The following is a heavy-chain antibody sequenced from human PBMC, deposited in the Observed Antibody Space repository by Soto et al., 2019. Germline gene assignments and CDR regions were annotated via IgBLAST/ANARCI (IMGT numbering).Heavy chain of an antibody. Sequence: EVQLVESGGGLVKPGGSLRLSCAASGFTFSNAWMSWVRQAPGKGLEWVGRIKSKTDGGTTDYAASVKGRFTISRDDSKNTLYLQMNSLKTEDTAVYYCTTVPKYGSGSWAFDYWGQGTLVTVSS. CDR2: IKSKTDGGTT. CDR3: TTVPKYGSGSWAFDY. CDR1: GFTFSNAW. J-gene: IGHJ4*02. V-gene: IGHV3-15*01. D-gene: IGHD3-10*01.